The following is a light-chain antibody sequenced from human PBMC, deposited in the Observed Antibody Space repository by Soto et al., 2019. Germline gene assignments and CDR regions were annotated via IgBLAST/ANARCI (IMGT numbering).Light chain of an antibody. CDR2: AAS. CDR3: QQSYSTPRT. J-gene: IGKJ1*01. Sequence: DIQMTQSPSSLSASVGDRVTITCRASQSISSYLNWYQQKPGKAPKLLIYAASSLQSGVPSRFSGSGSGTDFTLTISSLQPEDFAPYYCQQSYSTPRTLGQATKVDIK. V-gene: IGKV1-39*01. CDR1: QSISSY.